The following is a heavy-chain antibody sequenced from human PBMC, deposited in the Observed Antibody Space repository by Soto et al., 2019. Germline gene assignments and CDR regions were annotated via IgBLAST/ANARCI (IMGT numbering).Heavy chain of an antibody. CDR1: GFTFSSYA. V-gene: IGHV3-23*01. CDR3: AKDLSSSWIRFDAFDI. J-gene: IGHJ3*02. CDR2: ISGSGGST. D-gene: IGHD6-13*01. Sequence: GGSLRLSCAASGFTFSSYAMSWVRQAPGKGLEWVSAISGSGGSTYYADSVKGRFTISRDNSKNTLYLQMNSLRAEDTAVYYCAKDLSSSWIRFDAFDIWGQGTMVTVSS.